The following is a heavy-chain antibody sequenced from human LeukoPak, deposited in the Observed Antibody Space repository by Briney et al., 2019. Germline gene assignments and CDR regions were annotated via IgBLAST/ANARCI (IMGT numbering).Heavy chain of an antibody. V-gene: IGHV3-48*04. D-gene: IGHD2-8*01. J-gene: IGHJ4*01. CDR3: STDPRLLIY. CDR2: ISGSSSPI. Sequence: KSGGSLRLSCAASGFTFSSYSMNWVRQAPGKGLEWVSYISGSSSPIYYADSVKGRFTISRDNAKNSLYLQMNSLRPDDTALYYCSTDPRLLIYWGHGTLVTVSS. CDR1: GFTFSSYS.